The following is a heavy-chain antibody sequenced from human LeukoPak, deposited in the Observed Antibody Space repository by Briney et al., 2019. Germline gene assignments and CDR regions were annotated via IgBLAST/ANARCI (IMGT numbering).Heavy chain of an antibody. CDR2: MNTKTGET. V-gene: IGHV1-8*01. CDR1: GYILTGYE. Sequence: ASVTVSCMASGYILTGYEINWVRQAGGKGREWMGWMNTKTGETNYAHTFQGRATQKRKSYIETAYMEVSGQRAEDTGVYYCTSGSLSGSSRHFWGQGTLLTLSS. D-gene: IGHD1-26*01. J-gene: IGHJ4*02. CDR3: TSGSLSGSSRHF.